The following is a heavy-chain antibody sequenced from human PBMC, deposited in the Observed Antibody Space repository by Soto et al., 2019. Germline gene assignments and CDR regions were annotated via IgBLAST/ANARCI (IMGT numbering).Heavy chain of an antibody. V-gene: IGHV5-51*01. CDR1: GYSFTSYW. D-gene: IGHD4-4*01. CDR2: IYPGDSDT. CDR3: ARQANDYSNYDGAFDI. Sequence: RESLKISCKGSGYSFTSYWIGWVRQMPGKGLEWMGIIYPGDSDTRYSPSFQGQVTISADKSISTAYLQWSSLKASDTAMYYCARQANDYSNYDGAFDIWGQGTMVTVS. J-gene: IGHJ3*02.